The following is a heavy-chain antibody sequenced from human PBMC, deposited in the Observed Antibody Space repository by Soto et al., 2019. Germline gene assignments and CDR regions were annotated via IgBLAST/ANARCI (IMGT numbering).Heavy chain of an antibody. V-gene: IGHV4-59*01. J-gene: IGHJ4*02. CDR3: ARGPSGPDRL. Sequence: QVQLQESGPGLVKPSETLSLTCTVSGGSISSYYWSWIRQPPGKGLEWIGYIFYSGSTNYNPSLKSRVTISIDTSKNQFSLKLTSVTAADTAVYYCARGPSGPDRLWGQGTLVTVSS. CDR1: GGSISSYY. CDR2: IFYSGST. D-gene: IGHD1-26*01.